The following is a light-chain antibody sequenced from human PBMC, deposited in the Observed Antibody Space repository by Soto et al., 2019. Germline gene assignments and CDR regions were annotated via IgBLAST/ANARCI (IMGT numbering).Light chain of an antibody. Sequence: DIVMTQSPVSLPVTPGEPASISCRSSQSLLHSNGYNYLDWYLQKPGQSPQLLIYLGSNRASGVPDRFSASASGTDFTLTISRVGAEDVGVYYCMGALQSPPTFGQGTKVDIK. CDR3: MGALQSPPT. V-gene: IGKV2-28*01. CDR1: QSLLHSNGYNY. J-gene: IGKJ1*01. CDR2: LGS.